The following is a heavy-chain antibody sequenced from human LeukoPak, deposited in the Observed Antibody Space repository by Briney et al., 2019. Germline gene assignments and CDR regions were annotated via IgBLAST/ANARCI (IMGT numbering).Heavy chain of an antibody. D-gene: IGHD3-3*01. CDR3: ARFFWSNSKRLDY. V-gene: IGHV4-59*08. CDR2: IYHSGST. Sequence: SETLSPTCTVSGGSISGYYWSWIRQPPGEGLEWIGYIYHSGSTTYNPSLKSRFTISVDPSKNQFSLKLSSVTAADTAVYYCARFFWSNSKRLDYWGQGTVVTVSS. J-gene: IGHJ4*02. CDR1: GGSISGYY.